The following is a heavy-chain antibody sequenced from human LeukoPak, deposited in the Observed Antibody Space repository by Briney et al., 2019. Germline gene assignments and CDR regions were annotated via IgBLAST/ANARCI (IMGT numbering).Heavy chain of an antibody. J-gene: IGHJ6*03. CDR3: ARDSGDIAAAGHYYYYYMDV. D-gene: IGHD6-13*01. Sequence: ASVKLSCKASGYTFTGYDMHWVRQGPGQGLERRGWINGNSGGTNYAQKFQGRVTMTRDTSISTAYMELSRLRPDATAVYYCARDSGDIAAAGHYYYYYMDVWGKGTTVTVSS. V-gene: IGHV1-2*02. CDR1: GYTFTGYD. CDR2: INGNSGGT.